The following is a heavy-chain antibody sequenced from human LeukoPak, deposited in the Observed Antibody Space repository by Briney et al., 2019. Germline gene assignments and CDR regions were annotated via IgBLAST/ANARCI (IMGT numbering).Heavy chain of an antibody. D-gene: IGHD4-17*01. Sequence: PGRSLRLSCAASGFTFSSYAMHWVRQAPGKGLEWVAVISYDGSNKYYADSVKGRFTISRDNSKSTLYLQMNSLRAEDTAVYYCARSKKTTVTPYINWFDPWGQGTLVTVSS. CDR1: GFTFSSYA. V-gene: IGHV3-30-3*01. CDR2: ISYDGSNK. J-gene: IGHJ5*02. CDR3: ARSKKTTVTPYINWFDP.